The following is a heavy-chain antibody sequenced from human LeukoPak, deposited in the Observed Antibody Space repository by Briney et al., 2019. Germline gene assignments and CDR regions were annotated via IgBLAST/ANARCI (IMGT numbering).Heavy chain of an antibody. CDR1: GYTFTSSG. Sequence: ASVKVSCKASGYTFTSSGFSWVRQAPGQGLEWMGWISAYNGNTDYAQKLQGRVTMTTDTSTSTAYMELRSLRSDDTAVYYCARDRRPYYYYYYMDVWGKGTTVTISS. J-gene: IGHJ6*03. CDR2: ISAYNGNT. V-gene: IGHV1-18*01. CDR3: ARDRRPYYYYYYMDV.